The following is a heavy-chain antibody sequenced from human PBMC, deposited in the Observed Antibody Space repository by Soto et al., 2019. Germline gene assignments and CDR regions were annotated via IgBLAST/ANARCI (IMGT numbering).Heavy chain of an antibody. D-gene: IGHD2-21*02. V-gene: IGHV3-15*01. J-gene: IGHJ4*02. Sequence: GVSLRLSCAASGFTFSNARVNWVRQAPGKGLEWVGHIRSETDGGTIVYPAPVKGRFIISRDDSRNTLYPQMNNLKTEDTAVYYCAPTVVVTANMLDYWGQGTLVTVSS. CDR3: APTVVVTANMLDY. CDR2: IRSETDGGTI. CDR1: GFTFSNAR.